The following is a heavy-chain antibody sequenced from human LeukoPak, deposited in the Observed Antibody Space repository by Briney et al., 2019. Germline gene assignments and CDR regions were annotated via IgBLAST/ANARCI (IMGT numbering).Heavy chain of an antibody. J-gene: IGHJ6*02. V-gene: IGHV1-2*02. CDR1: AYTFTGYY. Sequence: DSVKVSCLPSAYTFTGYYMHWVRHAPGHGLGWMGWINPNSGGTNYAQKFQGRVTMTRDTSISTAYMELSRLRSDDTAVYYCAREFNSNYYYYYGMDVWGQGTTVTVSS. CDR3: AREFNSNYYYYYGMDV. CDR2: INPNSGGT. D-gene: IGHD4-11*01.